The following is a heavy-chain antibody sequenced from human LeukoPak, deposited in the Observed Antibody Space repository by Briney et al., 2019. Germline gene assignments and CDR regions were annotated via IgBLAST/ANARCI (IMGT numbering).Heavy chain of an antibody. J-gene: IGHJ4*02. CDR1: GGSFSDYN. Sequence: SETLSLTCAVYGGSFSDYNWTWIRQPPGKGLEWIGEIGHNGSTNYNPSLKGRVTISVDTPKNQFSLKLTSVTAADTAMYYCARPSGGTPFKRFDYWGQGTLVTVSS. V-gene: IGHV4-34*01. CDR2: IGHNGST. D-gene: IGHD1-1*01. CDR3: ARPSGGTPFKRFDY.